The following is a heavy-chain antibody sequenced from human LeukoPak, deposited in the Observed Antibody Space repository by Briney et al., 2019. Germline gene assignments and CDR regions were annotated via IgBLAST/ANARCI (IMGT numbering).Heavy chain of an antibody. Sequence: SETLSLTCTVSGGSISSYYWSWIRQPAGKGLEWIGRIYSNGSTNYNPSLKSRVTISVDTSKTQFSLKLSSVTAADTAVYYCARGKGYSSSWYTSAFDYWGQGTLVTVSS. D-gene: IGHD6-13*01. V-gene: IGHV4-4*07. CDR2: IYSNGST. J-gene: IGHJ4*02. CDR3: ARGKGYSSSWYTSAFDY. CDR1: GGSISSYY.